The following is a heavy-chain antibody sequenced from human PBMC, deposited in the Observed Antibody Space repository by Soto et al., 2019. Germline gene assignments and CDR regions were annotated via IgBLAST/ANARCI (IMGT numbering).Heavy chain of an antibody. CDR2: MNPSTGNS. V-gene: IGHV1-8*01. J-gene: IGHJ4*02. D-gene: IGHD1-1*01. CDR3: ARRAETNGWNGFGADKYYFDF. CDR1: GYTFTSYD. Sequence: QVQLVQSGAEVRKPGASVKVSCEASGYTFTSYDIYWVRQATGQGLEWMGWMNPSTGNSGYAQKFQGRVTMTSDTSISTAHMELRSLRSEDKAVYYCARRAETNGWNGFGADKYYFDFWGQGTLVTVSS.